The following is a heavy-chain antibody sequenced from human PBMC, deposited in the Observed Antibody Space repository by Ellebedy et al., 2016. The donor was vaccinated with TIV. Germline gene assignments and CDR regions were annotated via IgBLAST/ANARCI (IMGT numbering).Heavy chain of an antibody. CDR2: IFYSGST. J-gene: IGHJ5*02. Sequence: SETLSLXXTVSGGSINSDGYYWSWIRQHQGKGLAWIGYIFYSGSTYYNPSLTSRFSISIDMSKNQFSLKLSSVTAADTAVFYCARGEAQGGSLLYESWGQGTLVTVSA. CDR3: ARGEAQGGSLLYES. D-gene: IGHD3-16*01. CDR1: GGSINSDGYY. V-gene: IGHV4-31*03.